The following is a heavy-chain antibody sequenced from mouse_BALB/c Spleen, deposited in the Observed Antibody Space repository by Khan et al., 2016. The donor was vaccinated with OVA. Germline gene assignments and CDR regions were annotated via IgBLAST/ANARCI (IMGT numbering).Heavy chain of an antibody. J-gene: IGHJ4*01. CDR1: GHTFTNFG. Sequence: QIQLVQSGPELKKPGETVKISCKASGHTFTNFGMNWVKQAPGKGLKWMGWINTYTGEPTYADDFNGRFAFSLEASASTAYLQINNLTNEGTATYFCARPPYFSYAMDNWGQGTSVTVSS. CDR3: ARPPYFSYAMDN. V-gene: IGHV9-3-1*01. CDR2: INTYTGEP. D-gene: IGHD2-10*01.